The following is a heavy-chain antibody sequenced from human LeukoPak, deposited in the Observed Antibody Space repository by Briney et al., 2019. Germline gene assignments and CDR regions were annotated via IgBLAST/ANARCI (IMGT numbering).Heavy chain of an antibody. V-gene: IGHV3-21*01. Sequence: GGSVRLSCAASGFTFSSYSMNWVRQAPGKGLEWVSSISSSSSYIYYADSVKGRFTISRDNAKNSLYLQMNSLRAEDTAVYYCARAPFIAVAGTIDYWGQGTLVTVSS. CDR3: ARAPFIAVAGTIDY. CDR1: GFTFSSYS. J-gene: IGHJ4*02. CDR2: ISSSSSYI. D-gene: IGHD6-19*01.